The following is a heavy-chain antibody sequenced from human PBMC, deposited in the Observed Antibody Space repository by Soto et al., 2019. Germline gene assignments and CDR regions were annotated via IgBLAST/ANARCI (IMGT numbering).Heavy chain of an antibody. D-gene: IGHD3-10*01. CDR1: GFTFSSYG. CDR3: AKARYYGSGSYYNVDY. Sequence: QVQLVESGGGVVQPGRSLRLSCAASGFTFSSYGMHWVRQAPGKGLEWVAVISYDGSNKYYADSVKGRFTISRDNSKNTLYLQMNSLRAEDTAVYYCAKARYYGSGSYYNVDYWGQGTLVTVSS. J-gene: IGHJ4*02. V-gene: IGHV3-30*18. CDR2: ISYDGSNK.